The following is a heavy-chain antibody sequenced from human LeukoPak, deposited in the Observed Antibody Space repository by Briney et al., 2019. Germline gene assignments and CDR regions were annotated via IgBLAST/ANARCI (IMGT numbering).Heavy chain of an antibody. CDR1: GFSFSAYI. CDR3: TRRYGGHSGWAGYHDS. V-gene: IGHV3-64*01. D-gene: IGHD6-19*01. CDR2: IRSDGSST. Sequence: GGSLRLSCVASGFSFSAYIMHWVRQAPGKGLEYVSAIRSDGSSTFYPNSVKGRSTISRDNSKSTLYLQMGSLRAEDTAVYYCTRRYGGHSGWAGYHDSWGQGTLVTVSS. J-gene: IGHJ4*02.